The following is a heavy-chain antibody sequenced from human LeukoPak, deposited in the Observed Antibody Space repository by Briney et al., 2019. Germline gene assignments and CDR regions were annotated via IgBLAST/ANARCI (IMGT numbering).Heavy chain of an antibody. CDR3: ARWTGYSMGGFDY. CDR2: IKEDGSEK. J-gene: IGHJ4*02. D-gene: IGHD3/OR15-3a*01. V-gene: IGHV3-7*01. Sequence: PGGSLRLSCAASGFTFSRHWMSWVRQAPGKGLEWVANIKEDGSEKYYVDSVKGRFTISRDNAKNSLYQQMNSLRAEDTAVYYCARWTGYSMGGFDYWGQGTLVTVSS. CDR1: GFTFSRHW.